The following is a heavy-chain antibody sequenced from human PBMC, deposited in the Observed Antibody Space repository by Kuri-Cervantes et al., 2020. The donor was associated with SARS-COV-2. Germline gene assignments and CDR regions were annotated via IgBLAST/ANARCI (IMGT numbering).Heavy chain of an antibody. J-gene: IGHJ3*02. CDR3: ANWGLHDAFDI. V-gene: IGHV4-34*01. D-gene: IGHD7-27*01. Sequence: GSLRLSCAVYGGSFSGYYWSWIRQPPGKGLEWIGEINHSGSTYYNSSLESRVTISIDTSKNQFSLKLNSLTAADTAVYYCANWGLHDAFDIWGQGTMVTVSS. CDR1: GGSFSGYY. CDR2: INHSGST.